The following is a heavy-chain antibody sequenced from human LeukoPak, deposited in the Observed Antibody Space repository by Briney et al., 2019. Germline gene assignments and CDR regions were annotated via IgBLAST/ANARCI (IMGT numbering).Heavy chain of an antibody. CDR1: GFTFSSYW. Sequence: GGSLRLSCAASGFTFSSYWMSWVRQAPGKGLEWVANIKEDGSEKRYVDSVKGRFTISRDNAKNSLYLQMNSLRAEDTAVYYCAKENTKKSFRPGEATVTKGYFDYWGQGTLVTVSS. J-gene: IGHJ4*02. V-gene: IGHV3-7*01. CDR2: IKEDGSEK. D-gene: IGHD4-17*01. CDR3: AKENTKKSFRPGEATVTKGYFDY.